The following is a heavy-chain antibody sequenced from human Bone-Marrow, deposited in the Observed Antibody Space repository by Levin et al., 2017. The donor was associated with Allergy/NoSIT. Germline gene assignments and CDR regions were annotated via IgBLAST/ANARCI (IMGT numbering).Heavy chain of an antibody. CDR2: ISGSGGST. J-gene: IGHJ4*02. V-gene: IGHV3-23*01. CDR3: VKSIAARSD. CDR1: GFTFSSYA. Sequence: GESLKISCAASGFTFSSYAMSWVRQAPGKGLEWVSAISGSGGSTYYADFLKGRFTISRDNSKNTLDLQMNSLRAEDTAVYYCVKSIAARSDWGQGTLVTVSS. D-gene: IGHD6-6*01.